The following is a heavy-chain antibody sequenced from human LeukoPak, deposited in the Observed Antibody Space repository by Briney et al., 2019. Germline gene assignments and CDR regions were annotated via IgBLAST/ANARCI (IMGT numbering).Heavy chain of an antibody. CDR3: ARVYSGYDSAYFDY. V-gene: IGHV1-18*01. D-gene: IGHD5-12*01. CDR1: GYPFTSYG. J-gene: IGHJ4*02. Sequence: ASVKLSCTPSGYPFTSYGISWVRQAPGHGLEGRGWISAYNGNTNYAQKLQGRVTMTTDTSTSTAYMELRSLRSDDTAVYYCARVYSGYDSAYFDYWGQGTLVTVSS. CDR2: ISAYNGNT.